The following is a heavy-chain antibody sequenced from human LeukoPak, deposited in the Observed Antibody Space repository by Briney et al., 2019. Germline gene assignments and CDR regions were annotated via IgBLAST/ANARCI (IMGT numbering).Heavy chain of an antibody. Sequence: SETLSLTCAVYGGSFSGYYWSWIRQPPGKGLEWIGEINHSGSTNYNPSLKSRVTISVDTSKNQFSLKLSSVTAADTAVYYCARGVGITGTLFDYWGQGTLVTVSS. CDR3: ARGVGITGTLFDY. V-gene: IGHV4-34*01. J-gene: IGHJ4*02. CDR1: GGSFSGYY. D-gene: IGHD1-20*01. CDR2: INHSGST.